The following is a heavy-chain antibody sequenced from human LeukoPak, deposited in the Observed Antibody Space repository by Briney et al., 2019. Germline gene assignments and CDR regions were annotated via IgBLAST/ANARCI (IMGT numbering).Heavy chain of an antibody. V-gene: IGHV3-23*01. J-gene: IGHJ4*02. CDR1: GFTFSSYE. CDR3: AKAPVTTCRGAYCYPFDY. Sequence: GGSLRLSCAASGFTFSSYEMNWVRQAPGKGLEWVSAISDSGNTYHADSVTGRFTISRDSSKNTLFLQMNRLRPEDAAVYYCAKAPVTTCRGAYCYPFDYWGQGTLVTVSS. CDR2: ISDSGNT. D-gene: IGHD2-21*01.